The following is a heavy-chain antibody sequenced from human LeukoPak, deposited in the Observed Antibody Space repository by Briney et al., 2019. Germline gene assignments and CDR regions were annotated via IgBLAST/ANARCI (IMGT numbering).Heavy chain of an antibody. D-gene: IGHD3-22*01. CDR1: GFTFYMYA. CDR3: AKDRPNFHENSGHYYRRDGDS. V-gene: IGHV3-23*01. CDR2: MCGTAGCT. J-gene: IGHJ5*01. Sequence: GGSLTLSCQASGFTFYMYAMSWVRQAPGKGLGWVASMCGTAGCTFYPDPVKGRFTISRDNSKNVLYLRMNSLTAEDTAIYYCAKDRPNFHENSGHYYRRDGDSWGQGTLVTVSS.